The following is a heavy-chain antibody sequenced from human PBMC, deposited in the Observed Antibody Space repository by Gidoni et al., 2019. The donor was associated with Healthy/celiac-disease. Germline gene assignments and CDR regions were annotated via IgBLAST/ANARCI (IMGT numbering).Heavy chain of an antibody. Sequence: QVQLVQSGAEVKRPGASVKVSCKASGYTFTGYYMHWVRQAPGQGLEWMGIINPSDGSTSYAQKFQGRVTMTRDTSTSTVYMELSSLRSEDTAVYYCARNHYYFYMDVWGKGTTVTVSS. CDR3: ARNHYYFYMDV. CDR1: GYTFTGYY. CDR2: INPSDGST. J-gene: IGHJ6*03. V-gene: IGHV1-46*01.